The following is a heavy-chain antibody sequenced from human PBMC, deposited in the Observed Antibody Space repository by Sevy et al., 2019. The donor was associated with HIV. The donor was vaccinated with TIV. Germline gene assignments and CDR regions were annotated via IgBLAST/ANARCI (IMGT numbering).Heavy chain of an antibody. CDR2: LSFGCGEI. D-gene: IGHD2-8*01. Sequence: GGSLRLSCAASGFTFSKYCMSWVRQPPGKGLGWVSILSFGCGEINYADSVKGRFTISRDNSKSSVYLQMNNLRPEDTAVYYCAREGCTKPHDYWGQGTLVTVSS. V-gene: IGHV3-23*01. CDR3: AREGCTKPHDY. CDR1: GFTFSKYC. J-gene: IGHJ4*02.